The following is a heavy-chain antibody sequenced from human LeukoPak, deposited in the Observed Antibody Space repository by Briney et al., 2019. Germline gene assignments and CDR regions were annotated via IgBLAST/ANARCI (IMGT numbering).Heavy chain of an antibody. CDR3: ARHFPPSGAAGIFNYYYYMDV. J-gene: IGHJ6*03. CDR2: IYYSGST. CDR1: GGSISSSSYY. D-gene: IGHD6-13*01. Sequence: KPSETLSLTCTVSGGSISSSSYYWGWIRQPPGKGLEWIGSIYYSGSTYYNPSLKSRVTISVDTSKNQFSLKLSSVTAADTAVYYCARHFPPSGAAGIFNYYYYMDVWGKGTTVTVSS. V-gene: IGHV4-39*01.